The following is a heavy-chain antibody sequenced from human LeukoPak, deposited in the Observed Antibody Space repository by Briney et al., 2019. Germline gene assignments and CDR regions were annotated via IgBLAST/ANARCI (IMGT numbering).Heavy chain of an antibody. CDR1: GHTFISNG. J-gene: IGHJ6*03. D-gene: IGHD2-15*01. CDR2: ISPYNGNT. V-gene: IGHV1-18*01. CDR3: ARTAAWQNYYYYMDV. Sequence: GASVKVSCKASGHTFISNGVNWVRQAPGQGLEWMGWISPYNGNTNYAQEFQDRFTMTTDTSTNTAYMELRSLRSDDTAIYYCARTAAWQNYYYYMDVWGKGTTVTVSS.